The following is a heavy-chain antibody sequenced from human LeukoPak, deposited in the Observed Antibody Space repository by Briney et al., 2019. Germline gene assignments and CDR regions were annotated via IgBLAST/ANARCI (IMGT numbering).Heavy chain of an antibody. V-gene: IGHV4-31*03. CDR1: GGSISSVGYY. J-gene: IGHJ4*02. D-gene: IGHD4-17*01. CDR3: ARATVTTPILDY. CDR2: IDYSGST. Sequence: SQTLSRTGTVSGGSISSVGYYWSWIRQHPGKGLEWIGYIDYSGSTYYNPSLKSRVTISVDTSKNQFSLKLSSVTAADTAVYYCARATVTTPILDYWGQGTLVTVSS.